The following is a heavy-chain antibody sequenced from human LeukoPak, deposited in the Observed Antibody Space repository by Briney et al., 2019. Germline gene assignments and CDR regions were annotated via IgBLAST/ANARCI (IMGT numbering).Heavy chain of an antibody. CDR2: MYYSGSA. V-gene: IGHV4-59*12. CDR3: ARVRNWNYVFDY. Sequence: SETLSLTCSVSGGSISSYYWSWIRQPPGKGLEWIGYMYYSGSANYNPSLKSRVTISVDTSKNQFSLKLSSVTAADTAVYYCARVRNWNYVFDYWGQGTLVTVSS. D-gene: IGHD1-7*01. CDR1: GGSISSYY. J-gene: IGHJ4*02.